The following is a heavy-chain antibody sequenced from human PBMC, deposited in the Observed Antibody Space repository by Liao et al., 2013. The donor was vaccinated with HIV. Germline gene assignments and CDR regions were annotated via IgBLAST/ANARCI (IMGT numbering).Heavy chain of an antibody. CDR1: GDSISSDNYY. CDR2: IYASGST. J-gene: IGHJ4*02. Sequence: QVQLQESGPGLVTPSQTLSLTCTVSGDSISSDNYYWSWIRQPAGKGLEWIGRIYASGSTNYNPSLKSRVTISVDTSKNQFSLKLSSVTAADTAVYHCARGHCSGTTCLFDYWGQGTLVTVSS. D-gene: IGHD2-2*01. CDR3: ARGHCSGTTCLFDY. V-gene: IGHV4-61*02.